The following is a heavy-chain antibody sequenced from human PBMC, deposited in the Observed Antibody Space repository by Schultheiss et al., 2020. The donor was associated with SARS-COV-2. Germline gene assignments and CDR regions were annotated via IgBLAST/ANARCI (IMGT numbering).Heavy chain of an antibody. J-gene: IGHJ6*02. CDR2: INSDGSST. V-gene: IGHV3-74*01. Sequence: GSLRLSCAASGFTFSSYWMHWVRQAPGKGLVWVSRINSDGSSTSYADSVKGRFTISRDNAKNTLYLQMNSLRAEDTAVHYCARGIYTIFGVVIHNYYYGMDVWGQGTTVTVSS. CDR1: GFTFSSYW. D-gene: IGHD3-3*01. CDR3: ARGIYTIFGVVIHNYYYGMDV.